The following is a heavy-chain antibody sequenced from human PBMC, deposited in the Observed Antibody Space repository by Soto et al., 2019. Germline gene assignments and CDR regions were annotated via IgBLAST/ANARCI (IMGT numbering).Heavy chain of an antibody. CDR3: AIGGGYYDSSGYYISRYYFDY. J-gene: IGHJ4*02. CDR2: ISAYNGNT. CDR1: GYTFTSYG. D-gene: IGHD3-22*01. Sequence: ASVKVSCKASGYTFTSYGISWVRQAPGQGLEWMGWISAYNGNTNYAQKLQGRVTMTTGTSTSTANMEMRSLRSDDTAVYYCAIGGGYYDSSGYYISRYYFDYWGQGTLVTVSS. V-gene: IGHV1-18*01.